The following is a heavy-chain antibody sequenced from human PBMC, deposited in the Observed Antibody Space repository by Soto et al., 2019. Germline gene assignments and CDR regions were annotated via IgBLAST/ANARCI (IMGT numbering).Heavy chain of an antibody. Sequence: GGSLRLSCVASGFTFSSYGMHWVRQAPGKGLEWVAFIWYDGRNENYTDSVKGRFSISRDNSKDTLFLQMNSLRVDDTAVYYCARGTATDGLDSWGQGTLVTVSS. CDR1: GFTFSSYG. CDR3: ARGTATDGLDS. D-gene: IGHD2-21*02. CDR2: IWYDGRNE. J-gene: IGHJ5*01. V-gene: IGHV3-33*01.